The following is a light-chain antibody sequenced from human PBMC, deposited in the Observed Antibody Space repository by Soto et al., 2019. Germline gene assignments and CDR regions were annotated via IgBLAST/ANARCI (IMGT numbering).Light chain of an antibody. CDR1: QSVSNNY. J-gene: IGKJ1*01. CDR3: QQYGRSGT. V-gene: IGKV3-20*01. Sequence: EIVFTQSPGTLSLSPAERATLSCRASQSVSNNYLAWYQQKPGQAPRLLIYGASNRATGIPDRFSGSGSGTDFTLTISRLEPEDFAVYYCQQYGRSGTFGQGTKVDIK. CDR2: GAS.